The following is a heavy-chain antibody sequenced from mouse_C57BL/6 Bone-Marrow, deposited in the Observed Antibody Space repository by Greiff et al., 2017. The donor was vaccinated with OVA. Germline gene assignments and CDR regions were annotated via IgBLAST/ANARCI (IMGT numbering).Heavy chain of an antibody. V-gene: IGHV1-72*01. Sequence: QVHVKQPGAELVKPGASVKLSCKASGYTFTSYWMHWVKQRPGRGLEWIGRIDPNSGGTKYNEKFKSKATLTLDKPSSTAYMQLSSLTSEDSAVYYCARCGDGYYNFDYWGQGTTLTVSS. J-gene: IGHJ2*01. CDR2: IDPNSGGT. CDR3: ARCGDGYYNFDY. CDR1: GYTFTSYW. D-gene: IGHD2-3*01.